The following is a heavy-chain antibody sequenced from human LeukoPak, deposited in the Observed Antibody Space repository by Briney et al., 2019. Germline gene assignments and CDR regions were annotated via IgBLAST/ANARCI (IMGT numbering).Heavy chain of an antibody. Sequence: SETLSLTCAVYGGSFSGYYWSWIRQPPGKGLEWIGEINHSGSTNYNPSLKSRVTISVDTSKNQFSLKLSSVTAADTAVYYCARSRRITIFGVVIAFDYWGQGTLVTVSS. V-gene: IGHV4-34*01. CDR3: ARSRRITIFGVVIAFDY. CDR2: INHSGST. J-gene: IGHJ4*02. D-gene: IGHD3-3*01. CDR1: GGSFSGYY.